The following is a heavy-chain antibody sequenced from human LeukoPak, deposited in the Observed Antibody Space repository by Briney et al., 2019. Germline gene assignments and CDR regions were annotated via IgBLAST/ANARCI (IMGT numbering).Heavy chain of an antibody. V-gene: IGHV4-59*12. Sequence: SETLSLTCTVSGGSISGYYWSWIRQPPGKGLEWIGYISYSGNTYYNPSLKSRVTMSIDTSRNQLSLKLSSVTAADTAVYYCARTVDTPGWFDPWGQGTLVTVSS. CDR1: GGSISGYY. D-gene: IGHD2-21*02. J-gene: IGHJ5*02. CDR2: ISYSGNT. CDR3: ARTVDTPGWFDP.